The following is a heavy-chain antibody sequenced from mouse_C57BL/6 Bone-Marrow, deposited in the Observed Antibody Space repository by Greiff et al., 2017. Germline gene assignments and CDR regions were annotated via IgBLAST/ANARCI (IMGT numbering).Heavy chain of an antibody. CDR3: TTHELRLWFAY. D-gene: IGHD3-2*02. V-gene: IGHV14-4*01. J-gene: IGHJ3*01. Sequence: EVQLQQSGAELVRPGASVKLSCTASGFNIKDDYMHWVKQRPEQGLEWIGWIDPENGDTEYASKFQGKATITADTSSNTAYLQLSSLTSEDTAVYYCTTHELRLWFAYWGQGTLVTVSA. CDR2: IDPENGDT. CDR1: GFNIKDDY.